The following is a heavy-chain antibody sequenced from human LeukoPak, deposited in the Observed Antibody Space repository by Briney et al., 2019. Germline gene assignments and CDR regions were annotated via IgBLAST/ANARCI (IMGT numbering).Heavy chain of an antibody. D-gene: IGHD3-3*01. V-gene: IGHV5-51*01. Sequence: GESLKISCKGSGYTFSSYWIGWVRQMPGKGLEWMGIIHPGDSDTRYSPSLQGQVTISVDTSIGTAYLQWSSLKASDTAIYYCARQNDFRLDYWGQGTLVTVSS. J-gene: IGHJ4*02. CDR3: ARQNDFRLDY. CDR2: IHPGDSDT. CDR1: GYTFSSYW.